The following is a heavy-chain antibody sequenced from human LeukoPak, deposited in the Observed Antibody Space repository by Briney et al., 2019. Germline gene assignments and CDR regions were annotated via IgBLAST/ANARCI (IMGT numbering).Heavy chain of an antibody. V-gene: IGHV1-69*13. D-gene: IGHD2-2*01. CDR2: IIPIFGTA. CDR1: GGTFSSYA. CDR3: ARATLGSTSSRGMDV. J-gene: IGHJ6*02. Sequence: SVKVSCKASGGTFSSYAISWVRQAPGQGLEWMGGIIPIFGTANHAQKFQGRVTITADESTSTAYMELSSLRSEDTAVYYCARATLGSTSSRGMDVWGQGTTVTVSS.